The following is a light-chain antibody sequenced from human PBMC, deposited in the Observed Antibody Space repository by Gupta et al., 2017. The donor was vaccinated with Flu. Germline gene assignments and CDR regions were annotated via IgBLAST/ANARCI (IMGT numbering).Light chain of an antibody. CDR2: DVN. V-gene: IGLV2-14*01. J-gene: IGLJ1*01. CDR1: SSDVGGSNY. CDR3: SSYTSTNTFYV. Sequence: SALTQPASVSGSPVQSITISCTGTSSDVGGSNYVSWYQQHPGKAPKLMIYDVNNRPSGVSSRFSGSKSGNTASLTISGLEAEDESDYYCSSYTSTNTFYVFGTGTKVTVL.